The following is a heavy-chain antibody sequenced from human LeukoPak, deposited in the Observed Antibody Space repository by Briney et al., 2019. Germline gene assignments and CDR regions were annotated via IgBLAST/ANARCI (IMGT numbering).Heavy chain of an antibody. CDR1: GFTFSSYS. D-gene: IGHD2-2*01. CDR2: ISSSSSYI. J-gene: IGHJ4*02. Sequence: GGSLRLSCAASGFTFSSYSMNWVRQAPGKGLEWVSSISSSSSYIYYADSVKGRFTISRDNAKNSLYLQMNSLRAEGAAVYYCANRFRGYCSSTSCSDSDYWGQGTLVTVSS. V-gene: IGHV3-21*04. CDR3: ANRFRGYCSSTSCSDSDY.